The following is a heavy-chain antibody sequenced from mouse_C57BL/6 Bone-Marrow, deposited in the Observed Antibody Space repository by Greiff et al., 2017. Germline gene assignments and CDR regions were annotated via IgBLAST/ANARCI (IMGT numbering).Heavy chain of an antibody. D-gene: IGHD1-1*02. CDR1: GFNIKDYY. V-gene: IGHV14-1*01. CDR2: IDPEDGDT. Sequence: VQLQQSGAELVRPGASVKLSCTASGFNIKDYYMHWVKQRPEQGLEWIGRIDPEDGDTEYAPKFQGKATMTTDTASNTAYLQLSSLTSEDTAVYYCATSVVPYYFDYWGQGTTLTVSS. J-gene: IGHJ2*01. CDR3: ATSVVPYYFDY.